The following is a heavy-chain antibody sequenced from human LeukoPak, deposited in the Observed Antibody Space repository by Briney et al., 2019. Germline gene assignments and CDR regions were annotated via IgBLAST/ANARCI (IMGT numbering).Heavy chain of an antibody. V-gene: IGHV4-39*01. Sequence: SETLSHTCTVSGGSISSSSYYWGWLRQPPGKGLEWIGSIYYSGSTYHNPSLKSRVTISVDTSKNQFSLKLSSVTAADTAVYYCARVGGCSGGSCYDYWGQGTLVTVSS. D-gene: IGHD2-15*01. CDR1: GGSISSSSYY. J-gene: IGHJ4*02. CDR2: IYYSGST. CDR3: ARVGGCSGGSCYDY.